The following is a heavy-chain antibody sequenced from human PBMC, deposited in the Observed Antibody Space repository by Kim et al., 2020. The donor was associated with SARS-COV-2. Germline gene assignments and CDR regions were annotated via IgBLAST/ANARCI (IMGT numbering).Heavy chain of an antibody. J-gene: IGHJ3*02. CDR2: ISGSGGST. D-gene: IGHD3-10*01. CDR3: AKGLLGFRESWVEARLLPPNDAFDI. V-gene: IGHV3-23*01. Sequence: GGSLRLSCAASGFTFSSYAMSWVRQAPGKGLEWVSAISGSGGSTNYADSVKGRFTISRDNSKNTLYLQMNSLRAEDTAIYYCAKGLLGFRESWVEARLLPPNDAFDIWGQGTMVTVSS. CDR1: GFTFSSYA.